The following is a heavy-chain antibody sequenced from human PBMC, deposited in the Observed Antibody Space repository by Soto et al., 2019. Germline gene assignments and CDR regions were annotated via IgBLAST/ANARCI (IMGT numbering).Heavy chain of an antibody. D-gene: IGHD3-22*01. J-gene: IGHJ5*02. CDR1: GGSINSGDYS. Sequence: PSETLSLTCTVSGGSINSGDYSGTWIRQPPGKGLEWIGYIYHTGTTYYNMSLKSRVTISVDRSKNQFSLKLSSVTAADTAVYYCARVINYYDSSGHSWFDPWGQGTLVTVSS. V-gene: IGHV4-30-2*01. CDR2: IYHTGTT. CDR3: ARVINYYDSSGHSWFDP.